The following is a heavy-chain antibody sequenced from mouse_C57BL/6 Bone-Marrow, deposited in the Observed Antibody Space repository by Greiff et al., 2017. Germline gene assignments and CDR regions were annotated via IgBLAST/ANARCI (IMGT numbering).Heavy chain of an antibody. CDR3: SRQVTTVLATKYFDV. D-gene: IGHD1-1*01. V-gene: IGHV5-9*01. J-gene: IGHJ1*03. CDR1: GFTFSSYT. CDR2: ISGGGGNT. Sequence: EVKLVESGGGLVKPGGSLKLSCAASGFTFSSYTMSWVRQTPEKRLQWVAAISGGGGNTYYPDSVKGRFNISRDNDKNILYLQMSSQRSEDTALYYCSRQVTTVLATKYFDVWGTGTTVTVSS.